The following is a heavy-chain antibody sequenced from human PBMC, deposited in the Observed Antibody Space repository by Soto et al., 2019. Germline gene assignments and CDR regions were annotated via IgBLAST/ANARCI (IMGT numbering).Heavy chain of an antibody. CDR2: IYHSGST. V-gene: IGHV4-38-2*01. J-gene: IGHJ6*02. Sequence: SETLSLTCAVSGYSISSGYYWGWIRQPPGKGLEWIGSIYHSGSTYYNPSLKSRVTISVGTSKNQFSLKLSSVTAADTAVYYCASGVINYYYYGMDVWGQGTTVTVS. CDR3: ASGVINYYYYGMDV. CDR1: GYSISSGYY. D-gene: IGHD2-21*01.